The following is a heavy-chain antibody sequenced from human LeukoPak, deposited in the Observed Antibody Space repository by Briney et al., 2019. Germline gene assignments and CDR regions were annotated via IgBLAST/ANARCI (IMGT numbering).Heavy chain of an antibody. CDR1: GFTFSSYE. CDR3: ARDLGILQRNMDV. Sequence: GGSLRLSCAASGFTFSSYEMNWVRQAPGKGLEWVSYISSSGSTIYYADSVKGRFTISRDNSKNTLYLQMNSLRAEDTAVYYCARDLGILQRNMDVWGKGTTVTISS. D-gene: IGHD6-13*01. V-gene: IGHV3-48*03. CDR2: ISSSGSTI. J-gene: IGHJ6*03.